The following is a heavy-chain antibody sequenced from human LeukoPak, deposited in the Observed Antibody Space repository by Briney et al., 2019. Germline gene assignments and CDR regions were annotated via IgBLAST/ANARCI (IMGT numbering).Heavy chain of an antibody. CDR3: ARHGGEGVKQEFDY. CDR2: IDPSDSYT. V-gene: IGHV5-10-1*01. J-gene: IGHJ4*02. D-gene: IGHD1/OR15-1a*01. Sequence: TGESLKISCKGSGYSFTSYWITWVRQMPGKGLEWMGRIDPSDSYTNYSPSFQGHVTISADKSISSAYLQWSSLKASDTAIYYCARHGGEGVKQEFDYWGQGTLVTVSS. CDR1: GYSFTSYW.